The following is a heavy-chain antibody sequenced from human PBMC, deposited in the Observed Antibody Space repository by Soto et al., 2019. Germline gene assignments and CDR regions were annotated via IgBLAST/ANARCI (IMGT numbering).Heavy chain of an antibody. Sequence: QVQLQESGPGLVKPSETLSLTCAVSGGSISISNWWSWVRQTPGKGLEWIGQIHHSGSTNYSPSLTSRVTISSDKSKNQFSLKMNSVTAADTAVYYCARGGYYFYMDVWGKGTTVTVSS. CDR2: IHHSGST. D-gene: IGHD1-26*01. J-gene: IGHJ6*03. CDR1: GGSISISNW. V-gene: IGHV4-4*02. CDR3: ARGGYYFYMDV.